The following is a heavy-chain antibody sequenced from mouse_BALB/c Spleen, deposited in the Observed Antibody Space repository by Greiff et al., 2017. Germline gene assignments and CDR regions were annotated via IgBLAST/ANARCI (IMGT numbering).Heavy chain of an antibody. J-gene: IGHJ1*01. V-gene: IGHV5-6-5*01. CDR3: ARGGYYGSSYKWYFDV. CDR2: ISSGGST. D-gene: IGHD1-1*01. Sequence: EVKVEESGGGLVKPGGSLKLSCAASGFTFSSYAMSWVRQTPEKRLEWVASISSGGSTYYPDSVKGRFTISRDNARNILYLQMSSLRSEDTAMYYCARGGYYGSSYKWYFDVWGAGTTVTVSS. CDR1: GFTFSSYA.